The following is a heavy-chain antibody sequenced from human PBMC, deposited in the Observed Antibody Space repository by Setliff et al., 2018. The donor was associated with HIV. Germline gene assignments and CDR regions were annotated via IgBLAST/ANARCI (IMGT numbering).Heavy chain of an antibody. CDR3: ATDLGSHALDP. D-gene: IGHD6-13*01. V-gene: IGHV1-2*02. J-gene: IGHJ5*02. Sequence: PSVKVSCKASGDTLSDYYIHWVRQAPGQGLEWMGWINPDSGGTNYAQKFQGRVTMTRDTSLNTDYMEVRSLRSDDTAVYYCATDLGSHALDPWGQGTLVTVSS. CDR1: GDTLSDYY. CDR2: INPDSGGT.